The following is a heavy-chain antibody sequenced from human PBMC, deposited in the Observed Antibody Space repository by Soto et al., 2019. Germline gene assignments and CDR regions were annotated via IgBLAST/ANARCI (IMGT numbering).Heavy chain of an antibody. D-gene: IGHD3-16*01. J-gene: IGHJ5*02. CDR3: ARDGDYENNRAGNWFDP. Sequence: QLVQSGAEVKQPGASVKVSCKTSGYTFVEFYMHWVRQAPGQGLEWVGWVNPNNGVTHYTGKFQGRVTMTSDKSTRTAYMELTGLRADDTAVYYCARDGDYENNRAGNWFDPWGQGTLVIVSS. CDR1: GYTFVEFY. V-gene: IGHV1-2*02. CDR2: VNPNNGVT.